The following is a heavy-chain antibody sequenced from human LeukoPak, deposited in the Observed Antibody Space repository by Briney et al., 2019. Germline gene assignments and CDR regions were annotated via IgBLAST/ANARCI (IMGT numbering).Heavy chain of an antibody. V-gene: IGHV3-21*04. CDR2: ISSSSSYI. J-gene: IGHJ4*02. Sequence: GGSLRLSCAASGFTFSSYSMNWVRQAPGKGLEWVSSISSSSSYIYYADSVKGRFTISRDNAKNSLYLQMNSLRAEDTAVYYCTRINYDSSDYPHPFDYWGQGTLVTVSS. CDR3: TRINYDSSDYPHPFDY. D-gene: IGHD3-22*01. CDR1: GFTFSSYS.